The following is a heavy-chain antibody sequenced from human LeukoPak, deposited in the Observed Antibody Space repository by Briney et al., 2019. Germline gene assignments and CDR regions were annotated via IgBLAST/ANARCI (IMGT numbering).Heavy chain of an antibody. Sequence: ASVKVSCKTSGYTFTSYGISWVRQAPGHGLEWMGWISTYNGNTNYAQKLQGRVTMTTDTSTSTAYMELRSLRSDDTAVYYCARLPYCSSTSCRSEFNWFDPWGQGTLVTVSS. J-gene: IGHJ5*02. D-gene: IGHD2-2*01. V-gene: IGHV1-18*01. CDR3: ARLPYCSSTSCRSEFNWFDP. CDR2: ISTYNGNT. CDR1: GYTFTSYG.